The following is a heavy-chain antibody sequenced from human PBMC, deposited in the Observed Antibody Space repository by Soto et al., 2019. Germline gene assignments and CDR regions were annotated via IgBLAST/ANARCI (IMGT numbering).Heavy chain of an antibody. CDR2: IYYSGSP. D-gene: IGHD4-17*01. CDR1: GGSISSGGYY. V-gene: IGHV4-31*03. CDR3: ARDPVPLRRRRWAFEI. Sequence: TLSLTCTVSGGSISSGGYYWSWIRQHPGKGLEWIGYIYYSGSPYYNPSLKSRVTISVDASKNQFSLKLNSVTAADTAMYYCARDPVPLRRRRWAFEIWGQ. J-gene: IGHJ3*02.